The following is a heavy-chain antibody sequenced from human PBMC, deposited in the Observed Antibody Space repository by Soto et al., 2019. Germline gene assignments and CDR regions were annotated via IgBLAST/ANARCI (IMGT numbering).Heavy chain of an antibody. Sequence: QVQLQESGPGLVKPSQTLSLTCTVSGGSISSGGYYWSWIRQHRGKGLEWIGYIYYSGSSYYNPSLKSRVTISVDTSKNQFSLKLSSVTAADTAVYYCARSGYSYGPNPLLYWGQGTLVTVSS. D-gene: IGHD5-18*01. V-gene: IGHV4-31*03. CDR3: ARSGYSYGPNPLLY. CDR2: IYYSGSS. CDR1: GGSISSGGYY. J-gene: IGHJ4*02.